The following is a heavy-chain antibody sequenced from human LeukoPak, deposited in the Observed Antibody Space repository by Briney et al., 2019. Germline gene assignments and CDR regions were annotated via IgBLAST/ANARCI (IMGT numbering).Heavy chain of an antibody. D-gene: IGHD2-2*01. CDR2: IKQDGSEK. CDR1: GFTFSSYW. V-gene: IGHV3-7*01. J-gene: IGHJ4*02. CDR3: ARDVQHRAVYFDN. Sequence: TGGSLRLSCAASGFTFSSYWMSWVRQAPGKGLEWVANIKQDGSEKYYVDSVKGRFTISRDNAKNSLYLQMNSLRAEDTAVYYCARDVQHRAVYFDNWGQGTLVTVSS.